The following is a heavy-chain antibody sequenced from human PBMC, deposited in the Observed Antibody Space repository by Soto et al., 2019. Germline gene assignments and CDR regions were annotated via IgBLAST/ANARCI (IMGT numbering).Heavy chain of an antibody. J-gene: IGHJ6*02. Sequence: SVKVSCKASGGTFSSYAISWVRQAPGQGLEWMGGIIPIFGTANYAQKFQGRVTITADKSTSTAYMELSSLRFEDTAGYDCARVLVTAGGGMDVWGQGTTVTVYS. CDR1: GGTFSSYA. CDR2: IIPIFGTA. CDR3: ARVLVTAGGGMDV. V-gene: IGHV1-69*06. D-gene: IGHD5-18*01.